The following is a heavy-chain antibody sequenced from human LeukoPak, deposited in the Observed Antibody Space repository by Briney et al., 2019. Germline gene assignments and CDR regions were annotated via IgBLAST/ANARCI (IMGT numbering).Heavy chain of an antibody. J-gene: IGHJ4*02. CDR3: VGEYYVFSTGDN. D-gene: IGHD3-3*01. Sequence: GGSLRLSCAASGFSISHYYMSWVRQAPGKGPEWVANINHGGGERDYVDSVKGRFTISRDNAKNSLYLQMNSLRAEDTAVYYCVGEYYVFSTGDNWGQGTLVTVSS. CDR1: GFSISHYY. CDR2: INHGGGER. V-gene: IGHV3-7*01.